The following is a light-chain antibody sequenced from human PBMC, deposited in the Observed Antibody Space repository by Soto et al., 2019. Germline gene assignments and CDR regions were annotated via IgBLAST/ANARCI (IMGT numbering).Light chain of an antibody. CDR2: DAS. J-gene: IGKJ1*01. CDR1: QNIDAW. Sequence: IPMTQSPSTLSASVGDRVTITCRASQNIDAWLAWYQQKPGKAPKVLIYDASSLESGVPSRFSGSGSATEFTLTISSLQPDDFATYYCQQYNNYWTFGQGTKVDIK. V-gene: IGKV1-5*01. CDR3: QQYNNYWT.